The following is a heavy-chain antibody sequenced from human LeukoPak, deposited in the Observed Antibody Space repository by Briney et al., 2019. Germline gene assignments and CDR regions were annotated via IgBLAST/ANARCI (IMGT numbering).Heavy chain of an antibody. CDR1: GGSISSYY. CDR3: ARCTAGITIFGVAAAEPYYFDY. CDR2: IYYSGST. Sequence: KTSETLSLTCTVSGGSISSYYWSWIRQPPGKGLEWIGYIYYSGSTNYNPSLKSRVTISVDTSKNQFSLKLSSVTAADTAVYYCARCTAGITIFGVAAAEPYYFDYWGQGTLVTVSS. V-gene: IGHV4-59*01. D-gene: IGHD3-3*01. J-gene: IGHJ4*02.